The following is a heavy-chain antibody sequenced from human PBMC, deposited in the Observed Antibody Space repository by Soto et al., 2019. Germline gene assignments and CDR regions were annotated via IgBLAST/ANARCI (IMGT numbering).Heavy chain of an antibody. D-gene: IGHD3-22*01. CDR3: ARGWYYYDSSGYYPLY. Sequence: QVQLVQSGAEVKKPGAAVKVSCKASGYTFPSYGISWVRQAPGQGLEWMGWISAYNGNTNYAQKLQGRVTMTNDTTTSTAYQELRSRRSDDMAVDAGARGWYYYDSSGYYPLYWGQGTLGTVSS. V-gene: IGHV1-18*03. CDR2: ISAYNGNT. J-gene: IGHJ4*02. CDR1: GYTFPSYG.